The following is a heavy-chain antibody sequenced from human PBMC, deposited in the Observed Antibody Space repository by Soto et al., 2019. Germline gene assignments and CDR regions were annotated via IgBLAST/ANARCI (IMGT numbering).Heavy chain of an antibody. CDR3: ARVRFEQQMSPTHY. CDR1: GDSVSSKSVA. D-gene: IGHD6-13*01. V-gene: IGHV6-1*01. Sequence: SQTLSLTCAIFGDSVSSKSVAWNWIRQSPSRGLEWLGRTYYRSKWYDDYAVSVKSRITINPDTSKNQFSLQLNSVTPEDTAVYYCARVRFEQQMSPTHYWCQGLLVTLFS. CDR2: TYYRSKWYD. J-gene: IGHJ4*02.